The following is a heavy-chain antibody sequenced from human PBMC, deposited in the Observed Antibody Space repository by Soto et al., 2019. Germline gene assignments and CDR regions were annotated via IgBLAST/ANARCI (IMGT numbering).Heavy chain of an antibody. Sequence: ASVKVSCKASGGTFSSYAIHWVRQAPGQGLEWLGWFNPKTGGPNYAPKFQGRVTMTRDTSLSTTYMELTSLTSDDTAVYYCAREHAGFGDYWGPGTLVTVSS. CDR2: FNPKTGGP. CDR3: AREHAGFGDY. V-gene: IGHV1-2*02. J-gene: IGHJ4*02. CDR1: GGTFSSYA. D-gene: IGHD3-16*01.